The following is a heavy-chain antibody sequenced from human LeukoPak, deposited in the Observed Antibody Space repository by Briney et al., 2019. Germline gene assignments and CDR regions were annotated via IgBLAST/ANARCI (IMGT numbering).Heavy chain of an antibody. CDR2: INAGNGHT. CDR1: VYTFTNYA. J-gene: IGHJ4*02. CDR3: ARGYCSSTSCQYYFDY. Sequence: ASVKVSCKGSVYTFTNYAIHWVRQAPGQRLEWLGWINAGNGHTKYSQKFQGRVTITRDTSATIAYMELTSLTSEDTAVYSCARGYCSSTSCQYYFDYWGQGTLVTASS. V-gene: IGHV1-3*01. D-gene: IGHD2-2*01.